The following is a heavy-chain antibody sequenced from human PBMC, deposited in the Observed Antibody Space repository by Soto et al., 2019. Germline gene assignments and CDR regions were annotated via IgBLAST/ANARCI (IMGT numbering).Heavy chain of an antibody. Sequence: WETLSLTCTVSGGSISSSDYYWGWIRQPPGKGLEWIGTVDYSGTSSYNPSLEGRVTISVDTSRNQFSLKVNSVTAADTAVYYCARRTPLYASESSRFDPWGQGALVTVSS. D-gene: IGHD3-10*01. CDR3: ARRTPLYASESSRFDP. CDR1: GGSISSSDYY. V-gene: IGHV4-39*01. J-gene: IGHJ5*02. CDR2: VDYSGTS.